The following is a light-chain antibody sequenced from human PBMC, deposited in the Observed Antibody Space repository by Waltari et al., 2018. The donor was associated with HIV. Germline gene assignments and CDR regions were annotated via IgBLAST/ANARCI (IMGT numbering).Light chain of an antibody. CDR3: QSYDSSLVI. V-gene: IGLV1-40*01. J-gene: IGLJ2*01. CDR1: SSNVGAGYD. Sequence: QSVLTQPPSVSGAPGQRVTISCTGSSSNVGAGYDVHWYQQLPGTTPKLLIYGNNNRPSGVPDRFSGSQSGTSASLAITGLQADDEADYYCQSYDSSLVIFGGGTKLTVL. CDR2: GNN.